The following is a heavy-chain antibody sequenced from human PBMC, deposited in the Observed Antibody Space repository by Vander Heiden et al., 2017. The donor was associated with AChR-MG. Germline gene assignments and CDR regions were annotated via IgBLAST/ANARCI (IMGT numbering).Heavy chain of an antibody. D-gene: IGHD1-26*01. CDR3: AKDRRGELMVHFDY. CDR2: IRYDGSNK. J-gene: IGHJ4*02. Sequence: QVQLVESGGGVVQPGGSLRLSCAASGFTFSSYGMHWVRQAPGKGLEWVAFIRYDGSNKYYADSVKGRFTISRDNSKNTLYLQMNSLRAEDTAVYYCAKDRRGELMVHFDYWGQGTLVTVSS. CDR1: GFTFSSYG. V-gene: IGHV3-30*02.